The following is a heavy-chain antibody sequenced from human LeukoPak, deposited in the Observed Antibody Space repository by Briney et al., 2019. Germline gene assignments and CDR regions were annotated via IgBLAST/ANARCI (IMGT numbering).Heavy chain of an antibody. D-gene: IGHD6-25*01. V-gene: IGHV6-1*01. CDR3: AQGGAAAGFDY. CDR1: GDSVSSNSAF. Sequence: SQTLSLTCVISGDSVSSNSAFWNWIRQSPSRGLEWLGRTYYRSKWYNDYAESVKSRITVNPDTSKNQFSLQLNSVTPEDTAVYYCAQGGAAAGFDYWGQGTLVTVSS. CDR2: TYYRSKWYN. J-gene: IGHJ4*02.